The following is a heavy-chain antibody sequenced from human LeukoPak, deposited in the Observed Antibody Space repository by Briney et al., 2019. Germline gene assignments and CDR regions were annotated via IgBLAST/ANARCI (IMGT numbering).Heavy chain of an antibody. V-gene: IGHV1-8*01. J-gene: IGHJ1*01. CDR2: MNPNSGNT. CDR1: GYTFTSYD. CDR3: ARLKLGGDFEYFQH. D-gene: IGHD4-17*01. Sequence: GASVKVSCKASGYTFTSYDINWGRQATGQGLEWMGWMNPNSGNTGYAQKFQGRVTMTRNTSISTAYMELSSLRSEDTAVYYCARLKLGGDFEYFQHWRQGTLVTVSS.